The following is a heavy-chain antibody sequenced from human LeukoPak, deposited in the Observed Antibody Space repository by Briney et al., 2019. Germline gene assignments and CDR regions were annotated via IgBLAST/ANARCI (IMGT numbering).Heavy chain of an antibody. D-gene: IGHD6-6*01. CDR1: GYTLTELS. CDR2: INPNSGGT. CDR3: ARDGWYSSSSYLNFWFDP. Sequence: ASVKVSCKVSGYTLTELSMHRVRQAPGQGLEWMGWINPNSGGTNYAQKFQGRVTMTRDTSISTAYMELSRLRSDDTAVYYCARDGWYSSSSYLNFWFDPWGQGTLVTVSS. J-gene: IGHJ5*02. V-gene: IGHV1-2*02.